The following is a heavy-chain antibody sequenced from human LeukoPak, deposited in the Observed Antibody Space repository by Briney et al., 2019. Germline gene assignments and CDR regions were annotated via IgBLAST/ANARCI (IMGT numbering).Heavy chain of an antibody. Sequence: SETLSLTCTVSGGSISSHYWSWIRQPPGKGLEWIGYIYYSGSTNYNPSLKSRVTISVDTSRNQFSLKLSSVTAADSAVYYCARRTGYLNYYYYYYMDVWGNGTAVTVSS. CDR3: ARRTGYLNYYYYYYMDV. V-gene: IGHV4-59*11. CDR1: GGSISSHY. D-gene: IGHD3/OR15-3a*01. CDR2: IYYSGST. J-gene: IGHJ6*03.